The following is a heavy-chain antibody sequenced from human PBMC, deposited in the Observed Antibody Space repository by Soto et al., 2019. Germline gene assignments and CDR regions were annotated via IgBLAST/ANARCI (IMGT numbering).Heavy chain of an antibody. CDR2: INHSGST. CDR1: GGSFSGYY. CDR3: ARGWGRISDY. V-gene: IGHV4-34*01. Sequence: QVQLQQWGAGLLKPSETLSLTCAVYGGSFSGYYWNWIRQPPGKGLEWIGKINHSGSTNYNPSLKSRVTISVATSKNQSSPKLSSVTADDTAVYCCARGWGRISDYWGQGTLVTVSS. D-gene: IGHD7-27*01. J-gene: IGHJ4*02.